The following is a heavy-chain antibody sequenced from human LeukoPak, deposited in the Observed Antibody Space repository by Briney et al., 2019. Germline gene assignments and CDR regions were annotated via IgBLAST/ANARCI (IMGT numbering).Heavy chain of an antibody. Sequence: SQTLSLTCAVSGGSISSGGYSWSWIRQAPGSGLEWIGYIYYSGTTNYNPSLKSRVTVSVDTSKNQFSLKLSSVTTADTAVYYCARWSYGSSGQRPFDIWGQGTMVTVSS. CDR3: ARWSYGSSGQRPFDI. D-gene: IGHD3-22*01. J-gene: IGHJ3*02. CDR1: GGSISSGGYS. CDR2: IYYSGTT. V-gene: IGHV4-61*08.